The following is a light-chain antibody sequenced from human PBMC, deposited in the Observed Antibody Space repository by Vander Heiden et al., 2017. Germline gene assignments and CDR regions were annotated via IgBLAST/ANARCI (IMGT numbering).Light chain of an antibody. J-gene: IGKJ5*01. Sequence: EIVLTQSPGTLPLSPGEIATLPCRASQSVSSSYLAWYQQKPGQAPRLLIYGASSRATGIPDRFSGSGSGTDFTLTISRLEPEDFAVYYCQQYGSSPPITFGQGTRLEIK. CDR3: QQYGSSPPIT. V-gene: IGKV3-20*01. CDR2: GAS. CDR1: QSVSSSY.